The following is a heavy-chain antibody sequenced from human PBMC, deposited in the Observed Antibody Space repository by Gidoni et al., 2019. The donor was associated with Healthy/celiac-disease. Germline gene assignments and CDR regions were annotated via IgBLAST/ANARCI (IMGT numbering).Heavy chain of an antibody. V-gene: IGHV4-31*03. CDR2: IYYSGST. J-gene: IGHJ5*02. D-gene: IGHD3-22*01. CDR3: ARDGGDYDSSASRP. Sequence: QVQLQASGSGLVKPSHTLSLSCTFSGASLRRGGYYWSWIRQHPGKGLEWIGYIYYSGSTYYNPSLKSRVTISVDTSKNQCSLKLSSVTAADTAVYYCARDGGDYDSSASRPWGQGTLVTVSS. CDR1: GASLRRGGYY.